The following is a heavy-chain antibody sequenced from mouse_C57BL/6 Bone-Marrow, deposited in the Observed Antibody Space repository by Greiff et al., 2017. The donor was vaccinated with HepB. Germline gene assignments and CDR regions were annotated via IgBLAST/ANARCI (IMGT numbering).Heavy chain of an antibody. D-gene: IGHD2-1*01. CDR1: GYTFTSYW. Sequence: VQLQQPGAELVKPGASVKLSCKASGYTFTSYWMHWVKQRPGQGLEWIGMIHPNSGSTNYNEKFKSKATLTVDKSSSTAYMQLSSLTSEDSAVYYCARKGGIYYGNYGAMDYWGQGTSVTVSS. CDR2: IHPNSGST. CDR3: ARKGGIYYGNYGAMDY. V-gene: IGHV1-64*01. J-gene: IGHJ4*01.